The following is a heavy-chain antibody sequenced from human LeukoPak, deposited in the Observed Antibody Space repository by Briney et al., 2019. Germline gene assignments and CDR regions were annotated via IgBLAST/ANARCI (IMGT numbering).Heavy chain of an antibody. CDR2: ISHTGST. Sequence: PSETLSLTCDVSGYSIRSDSYWGWVRQPPGKGLEWIASISHTGSTYYNPSLKSRVTMSVDTSKNQFSLNLSSVTAADTAVYYCARNATVIRALRFLERGGWFDPWGQGTLVTVSS. V-gene: IGHV4-38-2*01. D-gene: IGHD3-3*01. CDR1: GYSIRSDSY. J-gene: IGHJ5*02. CDR3: ARNATVIRALRFLERGGWFDP.